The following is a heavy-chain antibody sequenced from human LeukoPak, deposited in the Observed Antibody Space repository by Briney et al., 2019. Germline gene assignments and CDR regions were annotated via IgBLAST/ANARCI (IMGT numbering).Heavy chain of an antibody. D-gene: IGHD3-10*01. CDR1: GYTFTSYD. CDR2: MNPNSGNT. V-gene: IGHV1-8*03. J-gene: IGHJ4*02. Sequence: ASVKVSCKASGYTFTSYDINWVRQATGQGLEWMGWMNPNSGNTGYAQKFQGRVTITRNTSISTAYMELSSLRAEDTAVYYCARVQGVRGVIRSLDYWGQGTLVTVSS. CDR3: ARVQGVRGVIRSLDY.